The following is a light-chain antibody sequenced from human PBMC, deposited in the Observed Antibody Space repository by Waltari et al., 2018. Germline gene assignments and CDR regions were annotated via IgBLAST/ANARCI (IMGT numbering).Light chain of an antibody. CDR2: CSS. CDR3: HQYSKGPPWT. CDR1: QSVRYN. J-gene: IGKJ1*01. Sequence: TQSPATLSVSPGDRATLSCRASQSVRYNLAWYQQRNGKAPRLLISCSSTRATVTPAMVSGSGSGTEFTLTINSLQSADSAFYYCHQYSKGPPWTFGQGTKVEV. V-gene: IGKV3-15*01.